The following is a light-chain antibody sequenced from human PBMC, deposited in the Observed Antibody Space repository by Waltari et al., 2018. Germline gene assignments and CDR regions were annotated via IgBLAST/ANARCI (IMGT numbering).Light chain of an antibody. J-gene: IGLJ1*01. CDR1: SSDIGAFNH. CDR3: SSFTSGGTFV. V-gene: IGLV2-14*01. Sequence: QSALTQPASVSGSPGQSIVISCPGTSSDIGAFNHVSWYQQYPDRAPTLVIYEVSDRPTGVSKRYSGSKSGNTASLTISGLQPEDESDFYCSSFTSGGTFVFGPGTTVIVL. CDR2: EVS.